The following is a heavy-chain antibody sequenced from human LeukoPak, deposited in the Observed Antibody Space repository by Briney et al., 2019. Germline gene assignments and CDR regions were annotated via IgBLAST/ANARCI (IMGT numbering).Heavy chain of an antibody. CDR1: GFTFSSYW. Sequence: PGGSVRLSCAASGFTFSSYWMHWVRQAPGKGLVWVSRINSDGSTITYADSVKGRFTISRDNAKNTLYLQMNSLRAEDTAVYYCARVTVSSSEVIFDYWGQGCLVTVSS. J-gene: IGHJ4*02. V-gene: IGHV3-74*01. CDR3: ARVTVSSSEVIFDY. D-gene: IGHD1-20*01. CDR2: INSDGSTI.